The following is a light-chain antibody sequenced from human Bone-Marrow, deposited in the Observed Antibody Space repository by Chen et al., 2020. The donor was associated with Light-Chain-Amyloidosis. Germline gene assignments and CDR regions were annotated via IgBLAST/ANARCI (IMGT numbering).Light chain of an antibody. J-gene: IGLJ2*01. Sequence: QSVLTQPPSVSAAPGQRVTISCTGSSSNIGAGYDVHWYQQLPGTAPKLLIYGNSNRPSGVPDRFSGSKSGTSASLAITGLQAEDEADYYCGTWDSSLSAVVFGGGTKLTVL. CDR2: GNS. CDR3: GTWDSSLSAVV. V-gene: IGLV1-40*01. CDR1: SSNIGAGYD.